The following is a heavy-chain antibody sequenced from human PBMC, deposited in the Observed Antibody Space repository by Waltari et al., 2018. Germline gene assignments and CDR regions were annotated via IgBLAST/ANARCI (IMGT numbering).Heavy chain of an antibody. D-gene: IGHD1-26*01. J-gene: IGHJ4*02. V-gene: IGHV3-74*01. CDR3: ARDFVSGSSDY. CDR1: GFTFSIDW. CDR2: INGDGRTT. Sequence: EVQLVESGGGLVQPGGSLRLSCAASGFTFSIDWMFWVRQPPGKGLVWVSSINGDGRTTGYADAVECRLTSSRDNAKNTLYLQMSSLRVEDTAMYYCARDFVSGSSDYWGQGTLVTVSS.